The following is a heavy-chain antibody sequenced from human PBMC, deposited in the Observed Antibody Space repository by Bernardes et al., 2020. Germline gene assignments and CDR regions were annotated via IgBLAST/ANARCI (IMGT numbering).Heavy chain of an antibody. CDR2: ISSSSSTI. J-gene: IGHJ2*01. V-gene: IGHV3-48*02. CDR3: ARVPIFGVGLHQYFDL. CDR1: GFTFSSYS. D-gene: IGHD3-3*01. Sequence: GGSLRLSCAASGFTFSSYSMNWVRQAPGKGLEWVSYISSSSSTIYYADSVKGRFTISRDNAKNSLYLQMNSLRDEDTAVYYCARVPIFGVGLHQYFDLWGRGTLVTVSS.